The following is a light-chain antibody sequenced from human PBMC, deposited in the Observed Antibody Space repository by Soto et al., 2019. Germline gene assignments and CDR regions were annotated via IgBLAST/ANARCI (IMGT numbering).Light chain of an antibody. J-gene: IGLJ2*01. CDR1: SSDVGGYNY. CDR2: DVT. V-gene: IGLV2-11*01. CDR3: CSYAGSYTFV. Sequence: QSVLTQSRSVSGSPGQSVTISCTGTSSDVGGYNYVSWYQHHPSKAPKLIIYDVTKRPSGVPDRFSGSKYGNTASLTISGLQTEDEADYYCCSYAGSYTFVFGGGTKLTVL.